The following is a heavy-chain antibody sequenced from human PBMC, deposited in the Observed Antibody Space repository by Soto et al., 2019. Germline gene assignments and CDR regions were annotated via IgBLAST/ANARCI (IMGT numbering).Heavy chain of an antibody. CDR3: ARDSSGWYGLDY. CDR2: IYWDDDQ. Sequence: QITLKESGPTLVKPTQTLTLTCTFSGFSLSTRGVGVGWIRQPPGKALEWLALIYWDDDQRYSPSLKIRLTITKDTSKNQVVLTVTNMDPVDTATYFCARDSSGWYGLDYWGQGILVTVSS. D-gene: IGHD6-19*01. J-gene: IGHJ4*02. V-gene: IGHV2-5*02. CDR1: GFSLSTRGVG.